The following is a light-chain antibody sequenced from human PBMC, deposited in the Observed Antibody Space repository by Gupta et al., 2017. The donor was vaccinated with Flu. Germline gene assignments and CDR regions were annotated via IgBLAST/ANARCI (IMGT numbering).Light chain of an antibody. CDR3: AAWDDSLNGPV. Sequence: QSVLTQPPSTSGTPGQRGTISCSGSSSNIGSNTVNWYQQLPGTAPKLLLYSVVHRPAGVPDRFSGSKSGTSASLAISELQSEDEADYYYAAWDDSLNGPVFGGGTKLTVL. CDR1: SSNIGSNT. CDR2: SVV. V-gene: IGLV1-44*01. J-gene: IGLJ3*02.